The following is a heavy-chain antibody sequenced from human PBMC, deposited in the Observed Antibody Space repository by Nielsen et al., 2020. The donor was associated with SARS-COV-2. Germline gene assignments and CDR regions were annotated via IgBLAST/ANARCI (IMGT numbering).Heavy chain of an antibody. V-gene: IGHV3-48*01. D-gene: IGHD6-19*01. J-gene: IGHJ4*02. CDR1: GFTFSTYS. CDR2: ISTSSSPK. CDR3: ATRDYSTGWYSHDY. Sequence: GESLKISCAASGFTFSTYSMNWVRQAPGKGLEWVSYISTSSSPKYYADSVKGRFTISRDNSKNTLYLQMNSLRAEDTAVYYCATRDYSTGWYSHDYWGQGTLVSVSS.